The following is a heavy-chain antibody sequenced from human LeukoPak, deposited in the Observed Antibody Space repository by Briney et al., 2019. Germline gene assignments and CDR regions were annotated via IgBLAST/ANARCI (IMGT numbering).Heavy chain of an antibody. CDR1: GYTFTSYY. CDR2: INPSGGST. Sequence: ASVKVSCKASGYTFTSYYMHWVRQAPGQGLEWMGIINPSGGSTSYAQKFQGRVTMTRDTSTSTVYMELSSLRSEDTAVYYCARDWGAVTTTNGQLANDYWGQGTLVTVPS. J-gene: IGHJ4*02. CDR3: ARDWGAVTTTNGQLANDY. D-gene: IGHD4-17*01. V-gene: IGHV1-46*01.